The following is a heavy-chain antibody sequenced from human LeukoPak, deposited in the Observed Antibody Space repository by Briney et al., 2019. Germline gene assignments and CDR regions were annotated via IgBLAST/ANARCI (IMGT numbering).Heavy chain of an antibody. CDR2: IYTSGST. V-gene: IGHV4-4*09. CDR3: ARLRTDYDFWSGYPHPRFDP. Sequence: KPSETLSLTCTVSGGSISSYYWSWIRQPPGKGLEWIGYIYTSGSTNYNPSLKSRVTISVDTSKNQFSLKLSSVTAADTAVYYCARLRTDYDFWSGYPHPRFDPWGQGTLVTVSS. CDR1: GGSISSYY. J-gene: IGHJ5*02. D-gene: IGHD3-3*01.